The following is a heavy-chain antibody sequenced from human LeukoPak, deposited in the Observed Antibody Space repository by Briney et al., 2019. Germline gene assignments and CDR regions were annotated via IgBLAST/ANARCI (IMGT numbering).Heavy chain of an antibody. D-gene: IGHD6-6*01. V-gene: IGHV1-8*01. CDR1: AYTFTSYD. CDR2: MNTNSGNT. Sequence: ASVKVSCTAAAYTFTSYDINRVRLATGQGLEWMGGMNTNSGNTGYVQKFQGRVTLTSNTSISTAYMELSSLKSEDTGVYYCARGGGSSYGYYYGLDVWGQGTTVTVSS. CDR3: ARGGGSSYGYYYGLDV. J-gene: IGHJ6*02.